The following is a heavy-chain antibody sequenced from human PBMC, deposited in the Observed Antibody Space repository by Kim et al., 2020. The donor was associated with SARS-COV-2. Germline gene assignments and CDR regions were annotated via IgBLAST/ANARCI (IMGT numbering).Heavy chain of an antibody. V-gene: IGHV3-21*01. J-gene: IGHJ3*01. CDR1: GFTFSSYS. CDR2: ISSSSSYI. D-gene: IGHD3-16*01. Sequence: GGSLRLSCAASGFTFSSYSMNWVRQAPGKGLEWVSSISSSSSYIYYADSVKGRFTISRDNAKNSLYLQMNSLRAEDTAVYYCARVEVPLTFGAWGQGTMVTVSS. CDR3: ARVEVPLTFGA.